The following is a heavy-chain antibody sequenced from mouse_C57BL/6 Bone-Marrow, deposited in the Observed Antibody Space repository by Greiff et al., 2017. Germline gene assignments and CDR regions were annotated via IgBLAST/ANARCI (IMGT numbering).Heavy chain of an antibody. CDR2: INPNNGGT. D-gene: IGHD1-1*01. Sequence: VQLQQSGPELVKPGASVKMSCKASGYTFTDYNMHWVKQSHGKSLEWIGYINPNNGGTSYNQKFKGKATLTVNKSSSTAYMELRSLTSEDSAVYYCARPITTVVARGFAYWGQGTLVTVSA. J-gene: IGHJ3*01. CDR3: ARPITTVVARGFAY. V-gene: IGHV1-22*01. CDR1: GYTFTDYN.